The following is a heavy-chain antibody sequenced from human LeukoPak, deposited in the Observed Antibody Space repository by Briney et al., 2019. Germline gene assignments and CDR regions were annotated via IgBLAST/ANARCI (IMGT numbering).Heavy chain of an antibody. CDR1: GGSVSHSNW. D-gene: IGHD3-22*01. V-gene: IGHV4-4*02. J-gene: IGHJ4*02. Sequence: SETLSLTCAVSGGSVSHSNWWTWVRQSPGKGLEWIGYIYYSGSTNYNPSLKSRVTISVDTSKNQFSLKLSSVTAADTAVYYCASYSYYYDSSGYFDYWGQGTLVTVSS. CDR3: ASYSYYYDSSGYFDY. CDR2: IYYSGST.